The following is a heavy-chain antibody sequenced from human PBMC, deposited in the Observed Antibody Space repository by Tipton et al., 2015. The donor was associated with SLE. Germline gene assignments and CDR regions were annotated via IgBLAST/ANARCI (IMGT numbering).Heavy chain of an antibody. D-gene: IGHD2-21*01. V-gene: IGHV3-23*03. J-gene: IGHJ2*01. CDR2: VYGGSGDT. CDR1: GFTFNTYA. Sequence: SLRLSCTASGFTFNTYAMSWVRQAPGRGLEWVSSVYGGSGDTLYADSMKGRFTTSRDNSKNTLYLEVNSLRHEDTAVYYCARDGTDCGGDRYFDWHFDLWGRGTLVTVSS. CDR3: ARDGTDCGGDRYFDWHFDL.